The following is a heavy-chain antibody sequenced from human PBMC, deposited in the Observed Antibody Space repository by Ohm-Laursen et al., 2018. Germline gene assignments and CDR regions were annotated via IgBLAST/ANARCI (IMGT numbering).Heavy chain of an antibody. CDR1: GFTFSSYA. J-gene: IGHJ4*02. CDR2: ISGSGGST. D-gene: IGHD6-19*01. Sequence: SLRLSCAASGFTFSSYAMSWVRQAPGKGLEWVSAISGSGGSTDYADSVKGRFTISRDNSKNTLYLQMSSLRAEDTAVYYCVRAYDSGWSSSGYWGQGTLVTVSS. CDR3: VRAYDSGWSSSGY. V-gene: IGHV3-23*01.